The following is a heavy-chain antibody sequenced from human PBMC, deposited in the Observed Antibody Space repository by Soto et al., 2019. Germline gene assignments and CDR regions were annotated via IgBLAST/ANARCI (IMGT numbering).Heavy chain of an antibody. D-gene: IGHD6-6*01. J-gene: IGHJ6*02. V-gene: IGHV1-69*13. CDR1: GYTFTSYY. CDR2: IIPIFGTA. CDR3: ARDVLSSSAPLFYYGMDV. Sequence: ASVKVSCKASGYTFTSYYMYWVRQAPGQGLEWMGGIIPIFGTANYAQKFQGRVTITADESTSTAYMELSSLRSEDTAVYYCARDVLSSSAPLFYYGMDVWGQGTTVTVSS.